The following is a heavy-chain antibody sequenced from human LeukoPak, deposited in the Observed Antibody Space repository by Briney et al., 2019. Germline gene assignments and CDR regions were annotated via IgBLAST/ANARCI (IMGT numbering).Heavy chain of an antibody. CDR2: LTWDSDRI. Sequence: GGSLRLSCEASGFTFDDYGMNWVRQVPGKGLEWVSGLTWDSDRIAYADSVKGRFIISRDNAKNSLYLQMNSLRAEDTALYYCARVIVSEDYYGSGSYYNYFDYWGQGTLVTVSS. J-gene: IGHJ4*02. V-gene: IGHV3-20*04. CDR3: ARVIVSEDYYGSGSYYNYFDY. CDR1: GFTFDDYG. D-gene: IGHD3-10*01.